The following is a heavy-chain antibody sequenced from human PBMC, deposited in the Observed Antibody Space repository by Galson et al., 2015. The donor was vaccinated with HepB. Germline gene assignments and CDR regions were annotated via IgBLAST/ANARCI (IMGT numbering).Heavy chain of an antibody. J-gene: IGHJ6*02. CDR3: ARVGRDFWSGYPNYYYYYGMDV. CDR2: IIPLFGTA. CDR1: GGTFSNYA. D-gene: IGHD3-3*01. V-gene: IGHV1-69*13. Sequence: SVKVSCKASGGTFSNYAISWVRQAPGQGLEWMGGIIPLFGTANYAQKFQGRVTITADESTSTAYMELSSLRSEDTAVYYCARVGRDFWSGYPNYYYYYGMDVWGQGTTVTVSS.